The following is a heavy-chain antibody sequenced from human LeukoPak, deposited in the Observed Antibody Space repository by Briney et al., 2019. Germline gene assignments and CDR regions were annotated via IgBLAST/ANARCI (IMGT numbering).Heavy chain of an antibody. CDR3: AHIRDSSSYYYDYFDY. Sequence: GSGPTLVNPTQSLTLTCTFSGFSLSTSGVGVGWIRQPPGKALEWLALIYWDDDSRYSPSLKSRLTITKDTSKNQVVLTMTNMDPVDTATYYCAHIRDSSSYYYDYFDYWGQGTLVTVSS. CDR2: IYWDDDS. V-gene: IGHV2-5*02. D-gene: IGHD3-22*01. CDR1: GFSLSTSGVG. J-gene: IGHJ4*02.